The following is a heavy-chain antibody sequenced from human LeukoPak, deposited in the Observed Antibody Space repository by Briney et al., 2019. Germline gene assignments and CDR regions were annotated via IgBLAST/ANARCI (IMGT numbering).Heavy chain of an antibody. CDR1: GGSISSYY. D-gene: IGHD5-18*01. J-gene: IGHJ4*02. CDR2: IYYSGST. V-gene: IGHV4-59*01. CDR3: ARTLDTADDY. Sequence: SETLSLTCTVSGGSISSYYWSWIRQPPGKGLEWIGYIYYSGSTNYNPSLKSRVTISVDTSKNQFSLKLSSVTAADTAVYYCARTLDTADDYWGQGTLVTVSS.